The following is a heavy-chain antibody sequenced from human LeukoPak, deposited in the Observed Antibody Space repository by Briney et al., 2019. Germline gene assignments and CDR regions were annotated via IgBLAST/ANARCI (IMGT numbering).Heavy chain of an antibody. CDR3: AKDSRYYYGSGLSRDYGMDV. J-gene: IGHJ6*02. CDR2: ISCSGGST. CDR1: GFTFSSYA. Sequence: GGSLRLSCAASGFTFSSYAVSWVRQAPGKGLEGVSAISCSGGSTYYADSVKGRFTISRDNSKNTLYLQMNSLRAEDTAVYYCAKDSRYYYGSGLSRDYGMDVWGQGTTVTVSS. D-gene: IGHD3-10*01. V-gene: IGHV3-23*01.